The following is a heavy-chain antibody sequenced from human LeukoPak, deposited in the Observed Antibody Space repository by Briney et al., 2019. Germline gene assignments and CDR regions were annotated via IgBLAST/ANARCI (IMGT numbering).Heavy chain of an antibody. CDR1: GFMFTKYG. V-gene: IGHV1-18*01. CDR3: ARVTRGSLPDY. D-gene: IGHD3-10*01. Sequence: WASVKVSCKASGFMFTKYGISWVRQAPGQGLEWMGWISAYNGNTNYAQKLQGRVTMTTDTSTSTAYMELRSLRSDDTAVYYCARVTRGSLPDYWGQGTLVTVSS. J-gene: IGHJ4*02. CDR2: ISAYNGNT.